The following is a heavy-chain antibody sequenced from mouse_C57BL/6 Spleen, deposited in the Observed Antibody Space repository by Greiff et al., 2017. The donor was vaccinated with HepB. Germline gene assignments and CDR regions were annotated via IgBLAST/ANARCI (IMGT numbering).Heavy chain of an antibody. J-gene: IGHJ2*01. CDR2: INPSSGYT. CDR1: GYTFTSYW. V-gene: IGHV1-7*01. Sequence: VQLQQSGAELAKPGASVKLSCKASGYTFTSYWMHWVKQRPGQGLEWIGYINPSSGYTKYNQKFKDKATLTAEKSSSTAYMQLSSLTYEDSAVYYCARWDYYGSRNYWGQGTTLTVSS. D-gene: IGHD1-1*01. CDR3: ARWDYYGSRNY.